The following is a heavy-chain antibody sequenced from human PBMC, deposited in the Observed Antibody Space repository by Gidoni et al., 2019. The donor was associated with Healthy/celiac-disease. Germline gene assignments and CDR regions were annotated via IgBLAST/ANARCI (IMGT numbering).Heavy chain of an antibody. CDR1: GFPASSNS. J-gene: IGHJ4*02. Sequence: EVQLVESGGGLVQPGGSLRLSCAASGFPASSNSMSWVRQAPGKGLEWVSVIYSGGSTYYADSVKGRFTISRDNSKNTLYLQMNSLRAEDTAVYYCATSSLYSGYDWWGLDYWGQGTLVTVSS. CDR3: ATSSLYSGYDWWGLDY. V-gene: IGHV3-66*01. CDR2: IYSGGST. D-gene: IGHD5-12*01.